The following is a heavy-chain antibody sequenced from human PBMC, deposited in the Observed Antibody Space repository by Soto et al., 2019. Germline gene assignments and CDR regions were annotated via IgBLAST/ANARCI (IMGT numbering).Heavy chain of an antibody. CDR1: GDSISSGNKY. V-gene: IGHV4-30-4*01. J-gene: IGHJ6*02. CDR2: IFSSGTT. CDR3: ARVPSTFDYYYAMDA. Sequence: PSETLSLTCTVSGDSISSGNKYWSWIRQPPGKGLEWIGYIFSSGTTYYNPSLKSRLTMSLDASQNQFSLKLNSLTDADTAVYFCARVPSTFDYYYAMDAWGQGTTVTVSS. D-gene: IGHD3-16*01.